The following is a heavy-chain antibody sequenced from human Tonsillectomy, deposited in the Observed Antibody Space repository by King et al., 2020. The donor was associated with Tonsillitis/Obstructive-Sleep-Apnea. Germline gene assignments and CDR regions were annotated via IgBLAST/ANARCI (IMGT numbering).Heavy chain of an antibody. V-gene: IGHV3-30*18. CDR1: GFTFSSYG. J-gene: IGHJ3*02. CDR2: ISYYGSNK. Sequence: VQLVESGGGVVQPGRSLRLSCAASGFTFSSYGMHWVRQAPGKGLEWGAVISYYGSNKYYADSVKGRFTISRDNSKNTLYLQMNSLRAEDTAVYYCAKEMATPVPFDIWGQGTMVTVSS. D-gene: IGHD5-24*01. CDR3: AKEMATPVPFDI.